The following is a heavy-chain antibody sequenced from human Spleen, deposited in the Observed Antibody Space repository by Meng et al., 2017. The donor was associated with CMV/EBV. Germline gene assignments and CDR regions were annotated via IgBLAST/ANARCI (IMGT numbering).Heavy chain of an antibody. V-gene: IGHV4-34*12. CDR2: IVQSGNT. CDR1: GSFRCYY. J-gene: IGHJ4*02. Sequence: GSFRCYYWSWIRQPAGKGLEWIGEIVQSGNTNYSPSLKSRVTISVDKSKNHISLTLTSVTAADTAVYYCARDPRIYYDSTAYSVFDSWGQGTLVTVSS. D-gene: IGHD3-22*01. CDR3: ARDPRIYYDSTAYSVFDS.